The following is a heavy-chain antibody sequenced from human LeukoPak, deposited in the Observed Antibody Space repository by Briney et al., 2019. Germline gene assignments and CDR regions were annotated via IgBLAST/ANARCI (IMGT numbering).Heavy chain of an antibody. CDR3: ARGSRVRDGYNYVGIDY. Sequence: ASVKVSCKASGYTFTSYYMHWVRQAPGQGLEWMGIINPSGGSTSYAQKFQGRVTMTRDMPTSTVYMELSSLRSEDTAVYYCARGSRVRDGYNYVGIDYWGQGTLVTVSS. D-gene: IGHD5-24*01. CDR1: GYTFTSYY. CDR2: INPSGGST. J-gene: IGHJ4*02. V-gene: IGHV1-46*01.